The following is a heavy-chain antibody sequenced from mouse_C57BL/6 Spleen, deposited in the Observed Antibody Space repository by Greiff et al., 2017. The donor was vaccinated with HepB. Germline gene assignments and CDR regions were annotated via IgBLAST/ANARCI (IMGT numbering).Heavy chain of an antibody. D-gene: IGHD1-1*01. Sequence: EVKLVESGPGMVKPSQSLSLTCTVTGYSITSGYDWHWIRHFPGNKLEWMGYISYSGSTNYNPSLKSRISITHDTSKNHFFLKLNSVTTEDTATYYCARAGGSSPYWYFDVWGTGTTVTVSS. J-gene: IGHJ1*03. CDR3: ARAGGSSPYWYFDV. CDR2: ISYSGST. CDR1: GYSITSGYD. V-gene: IGHV3-1*01.